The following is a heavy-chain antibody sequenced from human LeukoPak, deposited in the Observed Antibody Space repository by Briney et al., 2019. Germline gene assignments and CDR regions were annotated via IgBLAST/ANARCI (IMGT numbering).Heavy chain of an antibody. D-gene: IGHD2-2*01. Sequence: ASVKVSCKASGYTLTSYAMHWVRQAPGQRLEWMGWINAGNGNTKYSQKFQGRVTITRDTSASTAYMELSSLRSEDTTVYYCAREDIVVVPAAQHTYYYGMDVWGQGTTVTVSS. V-gene: IGHV1-3*01. J-gene: IGHJ6*02. CDR1: GYTLTSYA. CDR3: AREDIVVVPAAQHTYYYGMDV. CDR2: INAGNGNT.